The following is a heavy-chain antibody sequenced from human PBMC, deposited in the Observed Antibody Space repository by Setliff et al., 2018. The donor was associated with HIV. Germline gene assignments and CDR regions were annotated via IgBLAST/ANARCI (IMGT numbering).Heavy chain of an antibody. V-gene: IGHV3-7*03. CDR3: ARVSPWFDP. Sequence: GSLRLSCAASGFTFSTYWMSWVRQAPGKGLEWVANIKQDGSEKYYADSVKGRFTISRDNSKNTLYLQMNSLRAEDTAVCYCARVSPWFDPWGQGTLVTVSS. CDR1: GFTFSTYW. CDR2: IKQDGSEK. J-gene: IGHJ5*02.